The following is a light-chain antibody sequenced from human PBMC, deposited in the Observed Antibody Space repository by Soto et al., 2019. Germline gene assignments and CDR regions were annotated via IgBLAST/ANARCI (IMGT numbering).Light chain of an antibody. V-gene: IGKV3-20*01. CDR3: QQYGGSPIT. CDR2: ESS. CDR1: QSVDNY. Sequence: EIVLTQSPGTLSLSPGERGTLSCRASQSVDNYLDWYQQKPGQAPRLLIYESSNRATGIPARFSGSGSGTDFTLTISRLEPEDFALYYCQQYGGSPITFGLGARLEIK. J-gene: IGKJ5*01.